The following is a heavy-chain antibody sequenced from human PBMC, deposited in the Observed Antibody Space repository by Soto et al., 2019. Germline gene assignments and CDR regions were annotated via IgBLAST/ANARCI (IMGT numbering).Heavy chain of an antibody. CDR3: ARDGVSSTESTWNYGTYFDY. V-gene: IGHV3-30-3*01. Sequence: PGGSLRLSCAASGFTYSTYTMHWVRQAPGKGLEWVAVISYDGNNKFYADSVKGRFTISRDSTNQTLYLQMNSLRPDDTAMYYCARDGVSSTESTWNYGTYFDYWGKGALVTVSS. CDR1: GFTYSTYT. CDR2: ISYDGNNK. D-gene: IGHD1-7*01. J-gene: IGHJ4*02.